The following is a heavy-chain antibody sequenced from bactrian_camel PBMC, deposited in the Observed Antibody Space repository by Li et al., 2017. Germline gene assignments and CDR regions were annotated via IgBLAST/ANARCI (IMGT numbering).Heavy chain of an antibody. CDR2: IFTNSGTP. CDR3: AAGDVSYGHPCTLQAEQYDW. Sequence: QVQLVESGGGLVQPGGSLRLSCSAPSIGTEGRCMAWFRQAPGKKREGVATIFTNSGTPDYAASVKGRFTGSRNNAMSTVFLEMSSLKPEDTAIYFCAAGDVSYGHPCTLQAEQYDWWGQGTQVTVS. V-gene: IGHV3S53*01. CDR1: SIGTEGRC. J-gene: IGHJ4*01. D-gene: IGHD6*01.